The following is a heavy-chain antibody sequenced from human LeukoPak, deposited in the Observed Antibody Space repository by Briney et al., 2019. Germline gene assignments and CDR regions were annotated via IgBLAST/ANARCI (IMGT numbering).Heavy chain of an antibody. D-gene: IGHD2/OR15-2a*01. V-gene: IGHV4-59*08. Sequence: SETLSLTCTVSGGSMTNYYWSWVRRPPGKGLEWIGYIYYSGSTNYSPSLKSRVTISVDTSKDQFSLKLNSVTATDTAVYYCARLYSRSYHFPIDVWGQGTTVVVSS. J-gene: IGHJ6*02. CDR1: GGSMTNYY. CDR2: IYYSGST. CDR3: ARLYSRSYHFPIDV.